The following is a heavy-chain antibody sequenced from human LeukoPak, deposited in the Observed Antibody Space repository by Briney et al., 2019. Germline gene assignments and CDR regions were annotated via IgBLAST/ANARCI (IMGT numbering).Heavy chain of an antibody. V-gene: IGHV3-33*01. D-gene: IGHD6-19*01. J-gene: IGHJ4*02. CDR2: IWYDGSNK. CDR1: RFTFSSYG. Sequence: GGSLRLSCAASRFTFSSYGMHWVRQAPGKGLEWVAVIWYDGSNKYYADSVKGRFTISRDNSKNTLYLQMNSLRAEDTAVYYCARDSSSGWSLDYWGQGTLVTVSS. CDR3: ARDSSSGWSLDY.